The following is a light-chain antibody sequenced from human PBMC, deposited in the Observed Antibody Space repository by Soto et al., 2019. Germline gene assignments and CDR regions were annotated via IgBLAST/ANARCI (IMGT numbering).Light chain of an antibody. CDR3: QQYVGSPRT. Sequence: EIVLTQSPGTLSLSPGERATLSCRASQSVNNNYLAWYQQTPGQAPRLLIYGASSRATGIPDRFSGSGSGTDFTLTISRLEPEDFAVYYCQQYVGSPRTFGQGTKVDIK. CDR1: QSVNNNY. J-gene: IGKJ1*01. V-gene: IGKV3-20*01. CDR2: GAS.